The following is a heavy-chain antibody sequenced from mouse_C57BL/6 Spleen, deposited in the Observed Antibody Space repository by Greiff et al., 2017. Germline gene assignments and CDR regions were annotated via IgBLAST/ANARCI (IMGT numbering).Heavy chain of an antibody. V-gene: IGHV1-64*01. J-gene: IGHJ4*01. CDR1: GYNFNSYW. D-gene: IGHD1-1*01. CDR3: ASGSTVTGNAMDY. Sequence: QVQLQQPGAELVKPGASVKLSCKASGYNFNSYWMHWVKQRPGQGLEWIGMIHPNSGSTNYNEKFKSKATLTVDKSSSTAYMQLSSLPSEDSAVYYCASGSTVTGNAMDYWGQGTSVTVSS. CDR2: IHPNSGST.